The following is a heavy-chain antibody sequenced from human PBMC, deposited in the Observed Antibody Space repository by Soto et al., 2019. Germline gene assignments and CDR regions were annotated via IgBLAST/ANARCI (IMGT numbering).Heavy chain of an antibody. CDR3: ASNYYDSSGYYPDAFDI. V-gene: IGHV1-18*01. CDR2: ISAYNGNT. CDR1: GYTFTIYG. D-gene: IGHD3-22*01. Sequence: ASVKVSCKASGYTFTIYGISWVRQAPGQGLEWMGWISAYNGNTNYAQKLQGRVTMTTDTSTSTAYMELRSLRSDDTAVYYCASNYYDSSGYYPDAFDIWGQGTMVTVSS. J-gene: IGHJ3*02.